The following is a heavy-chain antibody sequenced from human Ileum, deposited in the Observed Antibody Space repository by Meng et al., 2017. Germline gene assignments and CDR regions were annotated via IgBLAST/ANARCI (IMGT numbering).Heavy chain of an antibody. J-gene: IGHJ4*02. CDR1: GYIFTRYG. D-gene: IGHD4-23*01. V-gene: IGHV1-18*01. Sequence: QVQLVQSGAEGKKPGASVKGSCKASGYIFTRYGNGWVRQAPGQGLEWMGWISAYSGNTKYAQKLQGRVTMTTDTSTSTAYMELRNLRSDDTAVYYCARDTVGTTLGDYWGQGTLVTVSS. CDR2: ISAYSGNT. CDR3: ARDTVGTTLGDY.